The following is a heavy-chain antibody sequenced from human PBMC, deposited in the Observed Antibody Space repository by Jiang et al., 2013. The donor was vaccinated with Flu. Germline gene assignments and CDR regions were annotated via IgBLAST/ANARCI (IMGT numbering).Heavy chain of an antibody. Sequence: QGRVTMTRDTSISTAYMELSRLRSDDTAVYYCARDYYYDSSGYYLFDYWGQGTLVTVSS. CDR3: ARDYYYDSSGYYLFDY. V-gene: IGHV1-2*02. D-gene: IGHD3-22*01. J-gene: IGHJ4*02.